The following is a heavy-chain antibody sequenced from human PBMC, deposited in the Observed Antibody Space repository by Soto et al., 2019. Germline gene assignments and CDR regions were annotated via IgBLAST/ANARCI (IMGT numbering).Heavy chain of an antibody. Sequence: QVHLVQSGAEVKKPGASVKVSCQGSGYAFTTYGITWVRQAPGQGLEWMGWISAHNGNTNYAQKLQGRVTVTRDTSTSTAHMELRSLRYIDTAVYYCARGRYGDYWGQGALVTVSS. CDR1: GYAFTTYG. CDR2: ISAHNGNT. CDR3: ARGRYGDY. D-gene: IGHD1-1*01. J-gene: IGHJ4*02. V-gene: IGHV1-18*01.